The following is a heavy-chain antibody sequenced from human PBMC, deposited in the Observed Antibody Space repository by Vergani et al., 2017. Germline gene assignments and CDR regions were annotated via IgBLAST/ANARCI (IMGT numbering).Heavy chain of an antibody. Sequence: EVQLVESGGDFVQPGGSLTLSCAASGFNVGQYWMSWVRQAPGKGLEWVANIKEDGTEKYYLDSVKGRFTISRDIAENSIYLEMNSLRVEDTAVYYCAREGVPRCCIVGAPDFWGHGSQVTVSS. D-gene: IGHD1-26*01. CDR3: AREGVPRCCIVGAPDF. J-gene: IGHJ4*01. CDR2: IKEDGTEK. CDR1: GFNVGQYW. V-gene: IGHV3-7*01.